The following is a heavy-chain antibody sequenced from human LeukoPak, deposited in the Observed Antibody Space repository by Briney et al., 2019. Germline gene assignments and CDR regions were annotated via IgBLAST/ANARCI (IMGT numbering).Heavy chain of an antibody. J-gene: IGHJ4*02. Sequence: SGTLSLTCAVSGVSISSSNWGRWVPQPPGEGLEWIGEIYHSGSTNYNPSLKSRITISVDKTKNHFSLKLSSVTAAGTGVYYCARHWTYYDYVWGSYRPYYFDYWGQGTLVTVSS. CDR2: IYHSGST. CDR1: GVSISSSNW. D-gene: IGHD3-16*02. CDR3: ARHWTYYDYVWGSYRPYYFDY. V-gene: IGHV4-4*02.